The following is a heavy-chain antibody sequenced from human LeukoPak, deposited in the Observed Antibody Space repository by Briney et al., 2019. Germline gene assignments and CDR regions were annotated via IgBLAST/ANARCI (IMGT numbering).Heavy chain of an antibody. D-gene: IGHD3-16*01. CDR2: IYHSGST. CDR1: GGSISTYY. Sequence: SETLSLTCTLSGGSISTYYWSWIRQPPGKGLEWIGYIYHSGSTNYNPSLKSRVTISVDTSKNQFSLKLSSVTAADTAVYYCARAFDGPWGQGTLVTVSS. CDR3: ARAFDGP. J-gene: IGHJ5*02. V-gene: IGHV4-59*01.